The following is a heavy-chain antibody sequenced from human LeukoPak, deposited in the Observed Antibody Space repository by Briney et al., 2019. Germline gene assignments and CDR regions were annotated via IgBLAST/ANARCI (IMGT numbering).Heavy chain of an antibody. Sequence: SETLSLTCTVSGYSISSGYYWGWIRQPPGKGLEWIGSIYDSGSTYYNPSLKSRVTISLDTSKNQFSLKLSSVTAADTAVYYCARGGDSSGYEGRFDPWGQGTLVTVSS. D-gene: IGHD3-22*01. CDR2: IYDSGST. V-gene: IGHV4-38-2*02. CDR1: GYSISSGYY. CDR3: ARGGDSSGYEGRFDP. J-gene: IGHJ5*02.